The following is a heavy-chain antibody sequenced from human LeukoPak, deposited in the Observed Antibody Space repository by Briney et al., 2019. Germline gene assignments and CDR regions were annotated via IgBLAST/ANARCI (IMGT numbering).Heavy chain of an antibody. CDR2: INAGNGNT. CDR1: GYTFTSYA. Sequence: ASVKVSCKASGYTFTSYAMHWVRQAPGQRLEWMGWINAGNGNTKYSQKFQGRVTITRDTSASTAYMELSSLRSEDTAVYYCASFHQDIVVVVAAPNDAFDIWGQGTMVTVSS. CDR3: ASFHQDIVVVVAAPNDAFDI. V-gene: IGHV1-3*01. J-gene: IGHJ3*02. D-gene: IGHD2-15*01.